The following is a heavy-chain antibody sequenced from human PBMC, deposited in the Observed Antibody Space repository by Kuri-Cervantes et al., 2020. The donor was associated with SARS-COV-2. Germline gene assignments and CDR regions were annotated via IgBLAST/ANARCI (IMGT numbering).Heavy chain of an antibody. J-gene: IGHJ4*02. Sequence: GSLRLSCTVSGGSISTYYWSWIRQPPGKGLEWIGYIHYSGSTNYNPSLKSRVTISVDTSKNQFSLKLSSVTAADTAVYYCARENWNYFDYWGQGTLVTVSS. CDR2: IHYSGST. CDR3: ARENWNYFDY. CDR1: GGSISTYY. V-gene: IGHV4-59*01. D-gene: IGHD1-1*01.